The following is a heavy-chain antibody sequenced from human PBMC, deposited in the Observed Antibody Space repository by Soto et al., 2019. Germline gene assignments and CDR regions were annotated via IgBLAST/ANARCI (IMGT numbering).Heavy chain of an antibody. CDR2: ISSSSSYI. J-gene: IGHJ4*02. Sequence: EVQLVESGGGLVKPGGSLRLSCAASGFTFSSYSMNWVRQAPGKGLGWVSSISSSSSYIYYADSVKGRFTISRDNAKNSLYLQMNSLRAEDTAVYYCARGFHDYGDYATEGGYWGQGTLVTVSS. CDR1: GFTFSSYS. CDR3: ARGFHDYGDYATEGGY. V-gene: IGHV3-21*01. D-gene: IGHD4-17*01.